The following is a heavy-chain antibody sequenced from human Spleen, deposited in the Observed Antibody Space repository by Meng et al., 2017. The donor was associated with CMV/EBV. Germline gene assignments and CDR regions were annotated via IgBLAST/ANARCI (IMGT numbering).Heavy chain of an antibody. CDR3: AGEYCSSTSCYGGWFDP. CDR1: GFTFSSYA. CDR2: ISGSGGST. J-gene: IGHJ5*02. V-gene: IGHV3-23*01. D-gene: IGHD2-2*01. Sequence: GESLKISCAASGFTFSSYAMSWVRQAPGKGLEWVSAISGSGGSTYYADSVKGRFTISRDNAKNSLYLQMNSLRAEDTAVYYCAGEYCSSTSCYGGWFDPWGQGTLVTVSS.